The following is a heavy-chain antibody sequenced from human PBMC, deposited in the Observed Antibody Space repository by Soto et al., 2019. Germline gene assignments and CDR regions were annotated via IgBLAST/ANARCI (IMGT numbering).Heavy chain of an antibody. CDR2: IYYSGST. V-gene: IGHV4-59*01. CDR3: ARDTRGDSRIYYYYGMDV. CDR1: GGSISSYY. Sequence: PSETLSLTCTFSGGSISSYYWRWIRQPPGKGLEWIGYIYYSGSTNYNPSLKSRVTISVDTSKNQFSLKLSSVTAADTAVYYCARDTRGDSRIYYYYGMDVWGQGTTVT. D-gene: IGHD4-17*01. J-gene: IGHJ6*02.